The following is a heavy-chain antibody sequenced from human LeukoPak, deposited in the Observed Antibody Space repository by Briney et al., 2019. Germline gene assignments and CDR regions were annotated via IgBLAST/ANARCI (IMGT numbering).Heavy chain of an antibody. CDR1: GGSFSGYY. D-gene: IGHD3-22*01. CDR2: INPTGRT. V-gene: IGHV4-34*01. J-gene: IGHJ3*02. CDR3: ATSYYYDSSGDASDI. Sequence: SETLSLTCAVYGGSFSGYYWNWICQPPGKGLEWIGEINPTGRTNYNPSLKSRVTISEDTSKNHFSLKLTSVTAADTAVYYCATSYYYDSSGDASDIWGQGTMVTVSS.